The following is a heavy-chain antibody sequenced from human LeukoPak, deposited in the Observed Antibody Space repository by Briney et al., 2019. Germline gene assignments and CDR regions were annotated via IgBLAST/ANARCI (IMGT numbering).Heavy chain of an antibody. Sequence: GASVKVSCKASGYTFTGYYMHWVRQAPGQGLEWMGWINPNSGGTNYAQKFQGRVTMTRDTSISTAYMELSRLRSDDTAVYYCARRRIAAAGGIPDYWGQGTLVTVSS. V-gene: IGHV1-2*02. D-gene: IGHD6-13*01. CDR1: GYTFTGYY. J-gene: IGHJ4*02. CDR3: ARRRIAAAGGIPDY. CDR2: INPNSGGT.